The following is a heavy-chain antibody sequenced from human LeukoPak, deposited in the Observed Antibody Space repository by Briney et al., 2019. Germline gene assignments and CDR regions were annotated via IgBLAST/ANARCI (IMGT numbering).Heavy chain of an antibody. CDR3: ALDYYESSGYPRGKYAFDI. V-gene: IGHV1-2*02. J-gene: IGHJ3*02. D-gene: IGHD3-22*01. Sequence: ASVKVSCKASGYIFTGYYMHWVRQAPGQGLEWMGWINPNSGGTKYAQKLQGRVTMTRDTSISTAYMELSRLRSDDTAVYYCALDYYESSGYPRGKYAFDIWGQGTMVTVSS. CDR1: GYIFTGYY. CDR2: INPNSGGT.